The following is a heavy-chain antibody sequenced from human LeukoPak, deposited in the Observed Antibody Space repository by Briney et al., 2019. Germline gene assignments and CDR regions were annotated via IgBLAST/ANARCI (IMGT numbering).Heavy chain of an antibody. CDR1: GFSLSSSGVS. CDR3: AHGDNYNRASFGH. Sequence: KASGPTLVKPTQTLTLTCTFSGFSLSSSGVSVGWIRQPPGKALECLAIIFWDDHKVYSPFLQSRLTITKETSKNQVVLTMTNLDPADTGTYFCAHGDNYNRASFGHWGQGSLATVSS. D-gene: IGHD3-10*02. CDR2: IFWDDHK. J-gene: IGHJ4*02. V-gene: IGHV2-5*02.